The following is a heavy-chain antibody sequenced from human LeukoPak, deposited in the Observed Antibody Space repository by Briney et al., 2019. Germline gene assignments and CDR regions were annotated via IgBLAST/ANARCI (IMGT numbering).Heavy chain of an antibody. D-gene: IGHD6-19*01. Sequence: GGSLRLSCAASGFTFSSYGMHWVRQAPGKGLEWVAVVSYDGRNKYYADSVKGRFIISRDNSKNTLYLQMNGLTAEDTAVYYCARVVAGSVYNSGMDVWGQGTTVTVSS. CDR1: GFTFSSYG. CDR2: VSYDGRNK. V-gene: IGHV3-30*03. CDR3: ARVVAGSVYNSGMDV. J-gene: IGHJ6*02.